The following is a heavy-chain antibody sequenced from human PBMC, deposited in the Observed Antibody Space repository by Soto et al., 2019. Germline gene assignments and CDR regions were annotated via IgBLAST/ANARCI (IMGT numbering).Heavy chain of an antibody. V-gene: IGHV3-15*07. Sequence: EVQLVESGGGLVEPGGSLRLSCAASGFTFTNAWLNWVRQAPGKGLEWVGRIKSKNDGGTTDYAAPMKGRFTISRDDSENTVYLQMNSLKTEDTAVYYCAADLPDWGAYAFDYWGQGTLVTVSA. CDR3: AADLPDWGAYAFDY. D-gene: IGHD3-16*01. CDR1: GFTFTNAW. CDR2: IKSKNDGGTT. J-gene: IGHJ4*02.